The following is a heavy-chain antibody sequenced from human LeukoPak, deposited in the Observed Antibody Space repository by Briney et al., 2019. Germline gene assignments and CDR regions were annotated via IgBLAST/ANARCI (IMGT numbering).Heavy chain of an antibody. V-gene: IGHV1-2*02. J-gene: IGHJ3*02. CDR2: INPNSGGT. D-gene: IGHD4-23*01. Sequence: ASVKVCCKASGYTFTGYYMHWVRQAPGQGLEWMGWINPNSGGTSYAQKFQGRGSMTRDTSISTAYMELSRLRSDDTAVYYCARADYGGNPRDIWGQGTMVPVSS. CDR1: GYTFTGYY. CDR3: ARADYGGNPRDI.